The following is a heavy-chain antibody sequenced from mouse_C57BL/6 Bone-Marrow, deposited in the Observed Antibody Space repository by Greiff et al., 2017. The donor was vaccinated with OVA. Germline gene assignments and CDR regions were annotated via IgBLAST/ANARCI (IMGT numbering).Heavy chain of an antibody. CDR2: INPYNGGT. V-gene: IGHV1-19*01. J-gene: IGHJ1*03. D-gene: IGHD1-1*01. Sequence: EVQGVESGPVLVKPGASVKMSCKASGYTFTDYYMNWVKQSHGKSLEWIGVINPYNGGTSYNQKFKGKATLTVDKSSSTAYMELNSLTSEDSAVYYCADYGAGYFDVWGTGTTVTVSS. CDR3: ADYGAGYFDV. CDR1: GYTFTDYY.